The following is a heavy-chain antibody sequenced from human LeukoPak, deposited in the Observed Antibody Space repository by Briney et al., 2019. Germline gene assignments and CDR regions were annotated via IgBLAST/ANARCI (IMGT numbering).Heavy chain of an antibody. D-gene: IGHD3-3*01. CDR3: ARALQIAGRFLEWPTSRGWYFDL. CDR2: ISSSSSYI. Sequence: GGSLRLSCAASGFTFSSYSMNWVRQAPGKGLEWVSSISSSSSYIYYADSVKGRFTISRDNAKNSLYLQMNSLRAEDTAVYYCARALQIAGRFLEWPTSRGWYFDLWGRGTLVTVSS. CDR1: GFTFSSYS. J-gene: IGHJ2*01. V-gene: IGHV3-21*01.